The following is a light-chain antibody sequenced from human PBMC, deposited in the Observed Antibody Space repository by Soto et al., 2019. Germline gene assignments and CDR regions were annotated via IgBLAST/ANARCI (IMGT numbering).Light chain of an antibody. CDR2: EVT. CDR1: SCDVSGYNH. J-gene: IGLJ1*01. CDR3: SSYASSSSYV. V-gene: IGLV2-14*01. Sequence: ALTLPAPVSGSPGQSITISCPGTSCDVSGYNHVSWYQIHPGKAPTLFMYEVTRRPSGFSYRFSGSKSRNAASLTISGLQAEDEADYYCSSYASSSSYVFGGGTKV.